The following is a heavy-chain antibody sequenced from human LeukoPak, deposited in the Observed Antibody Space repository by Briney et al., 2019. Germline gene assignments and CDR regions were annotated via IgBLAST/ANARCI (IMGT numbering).Heavy chain of an antibody. CDR3: AKLPGVAGTNYYYGMDV. Sequence: GGSLRLSCAASGFTFSSYGMHWVRQAPGKGLEWGAVISYDGSNKYYADSVKGRFTISRDNSKNTLYLQMTSLRAEDTAVYYCAKLPGVAGTNYYYGMDVWGQGTTVTVSS. V-gene: IGHV3-30*18. CDR2: ISYDGSNK. J-gene: IGHJ6*02. CDR1: GFTFSSYG. D-gene: IGHD6-19*01.